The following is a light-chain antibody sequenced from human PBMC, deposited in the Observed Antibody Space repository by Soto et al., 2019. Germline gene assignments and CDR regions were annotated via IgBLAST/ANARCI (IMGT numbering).Light chain of an antibody. V-gene: IGKV1-5*03. CDR2: KAS. CDR1: QSISNW. J-gene: IGKJ1*01. CDR3: QHYNSHPEA. Sequence: THYNTTLSASIGDRVTITCRASQSISNWLAWYQQKPGTAPKLMIYKASTLKSGVPSRFSGSGSGTEFTLTISILQADDFTTYCCQHYNSHPEAFGQGTKVDI.